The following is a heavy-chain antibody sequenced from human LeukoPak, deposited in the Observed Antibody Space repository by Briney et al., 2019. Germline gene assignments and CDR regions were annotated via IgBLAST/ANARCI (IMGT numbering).Heavy chain of an antibody. CDR3: AKAPGVIVVVPAAPFDY. D-gene: IGHD2-2*01. V-gene: IGHV3-23*01. CDR2: ISGSGGST. J-gene: IGHJ4*02. CDR1: GFTFSSYA. Sequence: GGSLRLSCAASGFTFSSYAMSWVRQAPGKGLEWVSAISGSGGSTYYADSVKGRFTISRDNSKNTLYLQMNSLRAEDTAVYYCAKAPGVIVVVPAAPFDYWGQGTLVTVSS.